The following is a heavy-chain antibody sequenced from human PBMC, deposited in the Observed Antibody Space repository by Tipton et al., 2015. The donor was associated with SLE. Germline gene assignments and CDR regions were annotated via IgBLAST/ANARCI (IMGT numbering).Heavy chain of an antibody. CDR2: IDTNTGNP. CDR3: ARPAKWFDAFEI. D-gene: IGHD3-22*01. Sequence: QSGAEVKKPGASVQVSCKASGYTFTAYAINWVRQAPGQGLEWMGWIDTNTGNPTYAQGLTGQFVFSLDTSVSSAYLQISSLKPEDTAVYFCARPAKWFDAFEIWGQGTMVTVSA. V-gene: IGHV7-4-1*02. J-gene: IGHJ3*02. CDR1: GYTFTAYA.